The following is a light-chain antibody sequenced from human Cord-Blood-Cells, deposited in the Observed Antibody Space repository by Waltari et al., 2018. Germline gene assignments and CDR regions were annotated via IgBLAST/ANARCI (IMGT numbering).Light chain of an antibody. CDR2: EVS. J-gene: IGLJ2*01. CDR1: SRDVGGYNY. CDR3: SSYAGSNNFEVV. Sequence: QSALTPPPSASGSPGQSVTISCTGTSRDVGGYNYVSWYQQHPGKAPKLMIYEVSKRPSGVPDRFSGSKSGNTASLTVSGLQAEDEADYYCSSYAGSNNFEVVFGGGTKLTVL. V-gene: IGLV2-8*01.